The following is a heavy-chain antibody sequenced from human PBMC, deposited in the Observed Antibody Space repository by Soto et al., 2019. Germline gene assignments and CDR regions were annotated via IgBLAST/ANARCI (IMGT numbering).Heavy chain of an antibody. CDR1: GLTFGRYT. CDR3: ATAFDTAMLTSDY. Sequence: EVQLVESGGGLVKPGGSLRLSCAASGLTFGRYTMNWVRQAPGKGLEWVASISTLSNYRDYAASVKGRFTISRDNAKNSVFLQMDSLRAEDTALYYCATAFDTAMLTSDYWGQGTQVTVSS. J-gene: IGHJ4*02. D-gene: IGHD5-18*01. CDR2: ISTLSNYR. V-gene: IGHV3-21*01.